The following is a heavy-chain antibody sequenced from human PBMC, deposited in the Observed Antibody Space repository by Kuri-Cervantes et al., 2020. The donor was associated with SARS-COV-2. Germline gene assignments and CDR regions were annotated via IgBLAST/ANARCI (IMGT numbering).Heavy chain of an antibody. D-gene: IGHD2-2*01. Sequence: ASVKVSCKASGYTFTSYAMHWVRQAPGQRLEWMGWINAGNGNTKYSQKFQGRVTITRDTSASTAYMELSSLRSEDTAVYDCARVVCSSTSCRGWWFDPWGQGTLVTVSS. V-gene: IGHV1-3*01. J-gene: IGHJ5*02. CDR2: INAGNGNT. CDR3: ARVVCSSTSCRGWWFDP. CDR1: GYTFTSYA.